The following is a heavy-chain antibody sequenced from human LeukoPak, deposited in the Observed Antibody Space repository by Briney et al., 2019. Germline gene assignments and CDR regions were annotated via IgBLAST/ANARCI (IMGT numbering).Heavy chain of an antibody. D-gene: IGHD3-9*01. CDR2: IYYSGTT. J-gene: IGHJ4*02. CDR3: ARSGTLTGYHY. V-gene: IGHV4-59*01. CDR1: GGSLSSYY. Sequence: PSETLSLTCTVSGGSLSSYYWTWIRQPPGKGLEWIGYIYYSGTTNYNPSLQSRVTMSVDTSKNQFSLKLNSVTAADTAVYYCARSGTLTGYHYWGQGALVTVSS.